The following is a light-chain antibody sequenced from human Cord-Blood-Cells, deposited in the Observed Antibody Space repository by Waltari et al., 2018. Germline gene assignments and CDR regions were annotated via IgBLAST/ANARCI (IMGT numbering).Light chain of an antibody. J-gene: IGLJ1*01. CDR1: SSDVGGYNY. Sequence: QSALTQPASVSGSPGQSITISCTGTSSDVGGYNYVSWYQQHPSKAPKLMIYEVSNRPSGVSNRFSGSKSSNTASLTISGLQAEDEADYYCSSYTSSSTRVFGTGTKVTVL. V-gene: IGLV2-14*01. CDR2: EVS. CDR3: SSYTSSSTRV.